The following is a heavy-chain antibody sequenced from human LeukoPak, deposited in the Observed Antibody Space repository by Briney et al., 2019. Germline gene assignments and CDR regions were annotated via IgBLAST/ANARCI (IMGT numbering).Heavy chain of an antibody. Sequence: GGSLRLSCAASGITFSSHAMTWVRQAPGKGLEWVAAIRGNGATTDYADSVKGRFTISRDNSKNTLYLQMNSLRAEDTAVYYCAKDTGPRLDYYYGMDVWGQGTTVTVSS. J-gene: IGHJ6*02. CDR2: IRGNGATT. CDR1: GITFSSHA. V-gene: IGHV3-23*01. CDR3: AKDTGPRLDYYYGMDV. D-gene: IGHD6-25*01.